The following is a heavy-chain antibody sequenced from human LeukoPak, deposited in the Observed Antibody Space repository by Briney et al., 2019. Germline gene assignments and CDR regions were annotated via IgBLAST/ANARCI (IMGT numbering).Heavy chain of an antibody. CDR2: ISAYNGNT. CDR3: ARGGDYGDYGSPHDY. CDR1: GYTFTSYD. Sequence: ASMKVSCKASGYTFTSYDITWVRQAPGQGLEWMGWISAYNGNTNYAQKFQGRVTMTTDTSTNTAYMELTSLRSDDTAVYYCARGGDYGDYGSPHDYWGQGTLVIVSS. D-gene: IGHD4-17*01. J-gene: IGHJ4*02. V-gene: IGHV1-18*01.